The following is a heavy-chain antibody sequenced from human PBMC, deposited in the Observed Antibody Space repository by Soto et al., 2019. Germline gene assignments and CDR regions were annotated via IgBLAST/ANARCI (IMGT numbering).Heavy chain of an antibody. V-gene: IGHV1-2*04. CDR1: GDTFTGCY. Sequence: GASVEVCCKASGDTFTGCYRHWVRQAPGQGLEWMGWINPNSGGTNYAQKFQGWVTMTRDTSISTAYMELSRLRSDDTAVYYCARAGVVVVPAAINFDYWGQGTPVTVSS. CDR2: INPNSGGT. D-gene: IGHD2-2*01. CDR3: ARAGVVVVPAAINFDY. J-gene: IGHJ4*02.